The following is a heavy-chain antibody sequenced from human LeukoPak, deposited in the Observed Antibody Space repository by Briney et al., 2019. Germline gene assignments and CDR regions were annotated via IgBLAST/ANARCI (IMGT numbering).Heavy chain of an antibody. CDR1: GGSFSGYY. CDR2: IFTSGST. J-gene: IGHJ5*02. Sequence: SETLSLTCAVYGGSFSGYYWSWIRQPAGKGLEWIGRIFTSGSTNYNPSLKSRVTISVDRSKNRFSLKLSSVTAADTAVYYCARQRFRMITFGGVIVENWFDPWGQGTLVTVSS. CDR3: ARQRFRMITFGGVIVENWFDP. V-gene: IGHV4-59*10. D-gene: IGHD3-16*02.